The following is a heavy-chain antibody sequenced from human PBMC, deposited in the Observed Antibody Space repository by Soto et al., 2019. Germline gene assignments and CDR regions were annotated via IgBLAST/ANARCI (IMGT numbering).Heavy chain of an antibody. Sequence: EVQLVESGGGLVQPGGSLRLSCASSGFTFGDYWMNWVRQAPGEGLEWVANIKQDGSEKYYVDAVKGRFTISRDNVDNSLYLQVNSLRAEDTAVYSGARDGRRYFDWFFSVKKSYYGMDVWGQGTTVTVSS. CDR1: GFTFGDYW. V-gene: IGHV3-7*03. CDR3: ARDGRRYFDWFFSVKKSYYGMDV. CDR2: IKQDGSEK. J-gene: IGHJ6*02. D-gene: IGHD3-9*01.